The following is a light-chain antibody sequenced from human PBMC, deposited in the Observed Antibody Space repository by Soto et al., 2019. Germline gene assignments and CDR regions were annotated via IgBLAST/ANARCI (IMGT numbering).Light chain of an antibody. Sequence: QSVLTQPRSVSGSPGQSVTISCTGTSSDVGGYNYVSWYQQHPGKAPKLMNYDVSKRPSGVPDRFSGSKSGNTASLTISGLQAEDEADYYCCSYAGSYVVFGGGTKLTVL. CDR2: DVS. V-gene: IGLV2-11*01. J-gene: IGLJ2*01. CDR3: CSYAGSYVV. CDR1: SSDVGGYNY.